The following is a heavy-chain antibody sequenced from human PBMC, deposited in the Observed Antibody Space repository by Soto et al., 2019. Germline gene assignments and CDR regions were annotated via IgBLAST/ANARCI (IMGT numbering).Heavy chain of an antibody. CDR3: ARSDGYNFNWLDS. J-gene: IGHJ5*01. CDR2: MNPNSGNT. CDR1: GYTFATYD. V-gene: IGHV1-8*01. D-gene: IGHD2-21*01. Sequence: QVQLVQSGAEVKTPGASVKVSCKASGYTFATYDINWVRQAPGQGLEWMGWMNPNSGNTGYVQKFQGRLTMTRDTALSVAHMELSSLRNEDTAVYYCARSDGYNFNWLDSWGQGTRVTVSA.